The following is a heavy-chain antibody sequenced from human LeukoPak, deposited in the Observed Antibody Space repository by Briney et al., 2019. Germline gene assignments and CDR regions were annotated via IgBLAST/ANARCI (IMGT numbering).Heavy chain of an antibody. V-gene: IGHV1-8*02. CDR3: ARLHWESGGIYFYYMDV. Sequence: ASVKVSCKASGYTFTSYDINWVRQAPGQGLEWMASMNPNNGNTAYTRKFQGRVTMTRDTSIGTAYLELSALRSEDTAVYYCARLHWESGGIYFYYMDVWGKGTTVTVSS. D-gene: IGHD3-16*01. CDR1: GYTFTSYD. J-gene: IGHJ6*03. CDR2: MNPNNGNT.